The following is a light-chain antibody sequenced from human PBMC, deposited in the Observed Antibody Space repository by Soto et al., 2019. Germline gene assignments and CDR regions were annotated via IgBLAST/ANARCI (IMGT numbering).Light chain of an antibody. CDR2: EVT. V-gene: IGLV2-23*02. Sequence: QSVLTQPASVSGSPGQSITISCTGTSSDVGSYNLVSWYQQHPGKAPKLIIYEVTKRPSGVSNRFSGSKSGNTASLAISGLQAEDEADYHCCSYAGSNTFGFGTGTKVTVL. CDR3: CSYAGSNTFG. CDR1: SSDVGSYNL. J-gene: IGLJ1*01.